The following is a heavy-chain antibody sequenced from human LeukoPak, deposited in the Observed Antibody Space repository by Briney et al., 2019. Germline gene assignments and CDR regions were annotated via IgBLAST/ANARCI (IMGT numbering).Heavy chain of an antibody. CDR2: IYPGDSDA. CDR1: GYSFAIYW. J-gene: IGHJ4*02. Sequence: GGSLRLSCKGSGYSFAIYWIGWVRQMPGKGLEWMGIIYPGDSDARYSPSFQGQVTISADKSISTAYLLWSSLKASDTAIYYCARHAGVGAAADSWGQGTPVTVS. V-gene: IGHV5-51*01. CDR3: ARHAGVGAAADS. D-gene: IGHD6-13*01.